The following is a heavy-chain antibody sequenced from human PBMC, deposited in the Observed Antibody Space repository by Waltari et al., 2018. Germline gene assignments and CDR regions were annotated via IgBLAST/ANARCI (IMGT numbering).Heavy chain of an antibody. J-gene: IGHJ4*02. CDR3: ARTYGRSGTTPSNY. D-gene: IGHD1-7*01. CDR2: MNPKRGNT. Sequence: QVQLVQSGAEVKKPRASVKVYCKASGYTFTSYDINWVRQATGQGLEWMGWMNPKRGNTGYAQKFQGRVTMTRNTSISTAYMGLICLRSENTAVYYCARTYGRSGTTPSNYWGQGTLVTASS. CDR1: GYTFTSYD. V-gene: IGHV1-8*01.